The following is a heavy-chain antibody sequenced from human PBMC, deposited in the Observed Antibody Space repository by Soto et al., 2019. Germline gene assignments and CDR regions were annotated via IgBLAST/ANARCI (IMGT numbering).Heavy chain of an antibody. CDR3: ARERGGFDDFDY. Sequence: QVQLVQSGPEVKKPGASVKVSCKASGYSFSSYSITWVRQAPGQGLEWMGWISAYSGNTHFAQNFQDRVILTTDTSTNTAYMELWRLKSDDTAIYYCARERGGFDDFDYWGQGTQVTVSS. CDR1: GYSFSSYS. CDR2: ISAYSGNT. D-gene: IGHD5-12*01. J-gene: IGHJ4*02. V-gene: IGHV1-18*01.